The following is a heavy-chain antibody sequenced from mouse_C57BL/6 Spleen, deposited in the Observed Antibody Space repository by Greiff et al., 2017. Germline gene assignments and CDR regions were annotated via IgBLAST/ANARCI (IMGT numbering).Heavy chain of an antibody. V-gene: IGHV5-16*01. Sequence: EVKLVESEGGLVQPGSSMKLSCTASGFTFSDYYMAWVRQVPEKGLEWVANINYDGSSTYYLDSLKSRFIISRDNAKNILYLQMSSLKSEDTATYYCARGGTGTYAMGYWGQGTSVTVST. CDR3: ARGGTGTYAMGY. CDR1: GFTFSDYY. CDR2: INYDGSST. D-gene: IGHD4-1*01. J-gene: IGHJ4*01.